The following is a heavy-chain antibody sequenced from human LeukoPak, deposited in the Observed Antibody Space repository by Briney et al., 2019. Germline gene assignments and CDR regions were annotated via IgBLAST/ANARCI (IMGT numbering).Heavy chain of an antibody. Sequence: SETLSLTCTVSGGSISSYYWSWIRQPPGKGLEWIGYIYYSGSTNYNPPLKSRVTISVDTSKNQFSLKLSSVTAADTAVYYCARSPDNYYDSSGYYGYWGQGTLVTVSS. CDR1: GGSISSYY. V-gene: IGHV4-59*12. CDR3: ARSPDNYYDSSGYYGY. J-gene: IGHJ4*02. CDR2: IYYSGST. D-gene: IGHD3-22*01.